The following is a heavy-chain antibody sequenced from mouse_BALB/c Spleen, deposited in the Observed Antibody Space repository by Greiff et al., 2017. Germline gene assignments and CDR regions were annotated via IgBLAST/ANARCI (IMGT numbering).Heavy chain of an antibody. V-gene: IGHV3-2*02. CDR1: GYSITSDYA. J-gene: IGHJ3*01. D-gene: IGHD3-1*01. CDR2: ISYSGST. Sequence: VQLKESGPGLVKPSQSLSLTCTVTGYSITSDYAWHWIRQFPGNKLEWMGYISYSGSTSYNPSLKSRISITRDTSKNQFFLQLNSVTTEDTATYYCARRAARASAWFAYWGQGTLVTVSA. CDR3: ARRAARASAWFAY.